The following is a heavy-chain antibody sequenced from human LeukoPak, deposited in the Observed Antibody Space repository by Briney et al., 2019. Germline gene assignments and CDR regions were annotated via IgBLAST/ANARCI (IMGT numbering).Heavy chain of an antibody. CDR1: GGTFSSYA. J-gene: IGHJ5*02. D-gene: IGHD1-26*01. CDR2: IIPIFGTA. CDR3: ARGVGATVWFDP. V-gene: IGHV1-69*05. Sequence: ASVKVSCKASGGTFSSYAISWVRQAPGQGLEWMGGIIPIFGTANYAQKFQGRVTITTDESTSTAYMALSSLRSEDTAVYYCARGVGATVWFDPWGQGTLVTVSS.